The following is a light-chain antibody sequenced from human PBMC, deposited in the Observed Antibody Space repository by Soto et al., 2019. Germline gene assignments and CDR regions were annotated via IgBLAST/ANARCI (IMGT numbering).Light chain of an antibody. CDR3: QQYENLPT. V-gene: IGKV1-5*03. CDR2: KAS. J-gene: IGKJ5*01. CDR1: QTIGSW. Sequence: DIQMTQSPSTPSGSVGDRVTITCRASQTIGSWLAWYLQKPGKAPKLLIYKASTLKSGVPSRLSGSGSGTDFTFTISRLQPEDIATSYCQQYENLPTFGQGTRLEIK.